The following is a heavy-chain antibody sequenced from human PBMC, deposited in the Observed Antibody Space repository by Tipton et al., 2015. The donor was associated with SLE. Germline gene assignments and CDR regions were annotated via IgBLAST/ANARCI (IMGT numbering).Heavy chain of an antibody. CDR1: GGSVSSSSYY. V-gene: IGHV4-39*01. D-gene: IGHD3-10*01. Sequence: TLSLTCTVSGGSVSSSSYYWGWIRQPPGKGLEWIGSLYFSGSADYNPSLKSRVTISIDTSKNQFSLNLSSVTAADTAVYYCARGEGYYGSGSYQGWFDPWGQGTLVTGSS. CDR2: LYFSGSA. J-gene: IGHJ5*02. CDR3: ARGEGYYGSGSYQGWFDP.